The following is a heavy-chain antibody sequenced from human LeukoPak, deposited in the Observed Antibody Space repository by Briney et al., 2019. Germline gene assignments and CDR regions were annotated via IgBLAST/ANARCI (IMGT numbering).Heavy chain of an antibody. CDR3: ARGPPPDFDY. CDR1: GGSLSSYY. CDR2: IHPSGST. Sequence: SETLSLTCTVSGGSLSSYYWSWIRQPAGQGLEWIGRIHPSGSTNYNPSLKSRVTLSVDTSKNQFSLKLGSVTAADTAVYYCARGPPPDFDYWGRGTLVTVSS. V-gene: IGHV4-4*07. J-gene: IGHJ4*02.